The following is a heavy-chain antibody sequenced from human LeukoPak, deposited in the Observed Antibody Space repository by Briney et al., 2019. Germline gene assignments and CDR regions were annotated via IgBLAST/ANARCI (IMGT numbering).Heavy chain of an antibody. CDR1: GYTFTSYY. D-gene: IGHD1-14*01. J-gene: IGHJ4*02. V-gene: IGHV1-2*02. CDR2: INPNSGGT. Sequence: ASVTVSFKASGYTFTSYYMHWVRQAPGQGLEGMGWINPNSGGTNYAQKFQGRVTMTRDTSISTAYMELSRPRSDDTAVYYCARSPRITGTTFYDYWGQGTLVTVSS. CDR3: ARSPRITGTTFYDY.